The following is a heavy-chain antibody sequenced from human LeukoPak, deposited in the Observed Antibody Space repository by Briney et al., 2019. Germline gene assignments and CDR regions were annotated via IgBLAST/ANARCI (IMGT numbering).Heavy chain of an antibody. V-gene: IGHV3-74*01. Sequence: GGSLRLSCAASGFTSRSYWMHWLRQAPGKGLEWVSRINGDGSRTAYGDSVKGRFTISRDNAKSTLSLQMNSLRAEDTAVYYCARDPDLSGYSFFECWGQGTLVTVSS. CDR1: GFTSRSYW. J-gene: IGHJ4*02. D-gene: IGHD3-22*01. CDR3: ARDPDLSGYSFFEC. CDR2: INGDGSRT.